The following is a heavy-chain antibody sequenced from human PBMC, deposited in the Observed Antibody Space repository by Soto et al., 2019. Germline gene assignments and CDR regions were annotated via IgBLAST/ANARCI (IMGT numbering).Heavy chain of an antibody. D-gene: IGHD1-26*01. CDR2: IKQDGSER. J-gene: IGHJ4*02. CDR1: GFTFSYFW. Sequence: GGSLRLSCAASGFTFSYFWMSWVHQAPGKGLECVASIKQDGSERYYVDSVKGRFTISRDNAKNSLYLQMNSLRAEDTAVYYCARHGTYCFDYWGQGSLVTVSS. V-gene: IGHV3-7*01. CDR3: ARHGTYCFDY.